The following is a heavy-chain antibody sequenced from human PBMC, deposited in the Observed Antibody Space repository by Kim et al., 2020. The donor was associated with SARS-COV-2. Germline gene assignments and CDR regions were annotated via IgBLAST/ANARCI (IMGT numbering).Heavy chain of an antibody. CDR3: ARNYCSSTSCYYYYGMDV. V-gene: IGHV3-43*01. J-gene: IGHJ6*02. Sequence: KGRFTISRDNSKNSLYLQMNSMRTEDTALYYCARNYCSSTSCYYYYGMDVWGQGTTVTVSS. D-gene: IGHD2-2*01.